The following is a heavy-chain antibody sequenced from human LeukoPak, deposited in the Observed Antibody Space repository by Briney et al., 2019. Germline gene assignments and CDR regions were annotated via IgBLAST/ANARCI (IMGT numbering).Heavy chain of an antibody. J-gene: IGHJ4*02. CDR3: ARSNGGWDY. D-gene: IGHD2-8*01. CDR2: LSGIGDNP. CDR1: GFFFSDSA. Sequence: GGSLRLSCAASGFFFSDSAMAWVRQAPGKGLEWVSDLSGIGDNPNYADTVKGRFTISRDNSKNTLFLQMNSLRVEETAVYYCARSNGGWDYWGQGTLVTVSS. V-gene: IGHV3-23*01.